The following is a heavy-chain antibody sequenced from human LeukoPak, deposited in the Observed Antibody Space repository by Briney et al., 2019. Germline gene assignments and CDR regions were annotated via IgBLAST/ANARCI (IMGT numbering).Heavy chain of an antibody. V-gene: IGHV4-39*07. J-gene: IGHJ4*02. CDR1: GGSXSSSSYY. D-gene: IGHD2-15*01. CDR2: IYYSGST. CDR3: ARMRGSGGSCYDY. Sequence: TLSXTXTVSGGSXSSSSYYWGWIRQPPGKGLEWIGSIYYSGSTYYNPSLKSRVTISVDTSKNQFSLKVSSVTAADTAVYYCARMRGSGGSCYDYWGQGTLVTVSS.